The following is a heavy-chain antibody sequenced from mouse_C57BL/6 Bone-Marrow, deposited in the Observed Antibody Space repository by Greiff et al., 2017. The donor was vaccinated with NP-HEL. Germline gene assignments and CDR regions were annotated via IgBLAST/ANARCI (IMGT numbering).Heavy chain of an antibody. CDR1: GYAFSSYW. CDR3: AASSRRGSHWYFDV. D-gene: IGHD1-1*01. CDR2: IYPGDGDT. Sequence: VQLQQSGAELVKPGASVKISCKASGYAFSSYWMNWVKQRPGKGLEWIGQIYPGDGDTNYNGKFKGKATLTADKSSSTAYMQLSSLTSEDSAVYFCAASSRRGSHWYFDVWGTGTTVTVSS. V-gene: IGHV1-80*01. J-gene: IGHJ1*03.